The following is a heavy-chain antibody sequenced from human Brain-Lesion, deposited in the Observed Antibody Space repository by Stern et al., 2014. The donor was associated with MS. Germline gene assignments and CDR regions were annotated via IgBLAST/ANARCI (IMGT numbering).Heavy chain of an antibody. CDR1: GFIVSDNY. Sequence: MQLVQSGGGLIQPGGSLRLSCAASGFIVSDNYMTWVRQAPGKGLERVSVIYSGDTTYSADPVKGRFTISRDNSRNTLYLQMNSLRAEDTAVYYCASAGRDSSGFAFDYWGQGTLVTVSS. J-gene: IGHJ4*02. CDR2: IYSGDTT. CDR3: ASAGRDSSGFAFDY. D-gene: IGHD3-22*01. V-gene: IGHV3-53*01.